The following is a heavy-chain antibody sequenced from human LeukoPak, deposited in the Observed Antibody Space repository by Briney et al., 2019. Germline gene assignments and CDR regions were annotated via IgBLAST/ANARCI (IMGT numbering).Heavy chain of an antibody. CDR2: FHYSGSN. J-gene: IGHJ4*02. D-gene: IGHD3-16*01. CDR3: ARQVTFGYAYAYYFDY. Sequence: GWIRQPPXXGLEXVGNFHYSGSNSYNPSLKSRVTISVDTSKNQFSLRLSSVTAADTAVYYCARQVTFGYAYAYYFDYWGQGTLVTVSS. V-gene: IGHV4-39*01.